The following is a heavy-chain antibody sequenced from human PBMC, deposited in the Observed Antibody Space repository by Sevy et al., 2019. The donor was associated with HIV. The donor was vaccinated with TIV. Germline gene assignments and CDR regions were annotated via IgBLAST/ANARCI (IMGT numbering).Heavy chain of an antibody. CDR1: GGSIRNSNW. CDR2: IYHSGTT. CDR3: ARWTGGDYSGFQY. V-gene: IGHV4-4*02. Sequence: SETLSLTCAVSGGSIRNSNWWSWVRQAPGKGLEWIGEIYHSGTTNYNPSLKSRVTISLDKSKNQFSLKLSSVTAADTAVYYCARWTGGDYSGFQYWGQGTLVTVSS. J-gene: IGHJ1*01. D-gene: IGHD3-10*01.